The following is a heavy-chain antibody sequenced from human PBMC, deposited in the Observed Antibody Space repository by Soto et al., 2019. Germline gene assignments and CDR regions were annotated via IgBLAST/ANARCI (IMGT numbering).Heavy chain of an antibody. CDR1: GYSLSTYG. Sequence: QGQLVQSGAEVKQPGASVKVSCKASGYSLSTYGISWVRQAPRQGLEWMEWISGYNGDTNYAQKFQGRITMTIDTYTTRAYLELRRLTYDDTVVYFCAKNGHPPYYYYGMDVWGQVTTVTASS. CDR2: ISGYNGDT. J-gene: IGHJ6*02. D-gene: IGHD2-8*01. V-gene: IGHV1-18*01. CDR3: AKNGHPPYYYYGMDV.